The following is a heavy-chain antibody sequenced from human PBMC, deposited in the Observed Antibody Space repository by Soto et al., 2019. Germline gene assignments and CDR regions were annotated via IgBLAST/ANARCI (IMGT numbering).Heavy chain of an antibody. D-gene: IGHD2-15*01. J-gene: IGHJ6*03. CDR1: GYTFTSYD. CDR3: ARGQRSDYYYYYMDV. Sequence: GASVKVSCKASGYTFTSYDINWVRQATGQGLEWMGWMNPNSGNTGYAQKFQGRVTMTRNTSISTAYMELSSLRSEDTAVYYCARGQRSDYYYYYMDVWGKGTTVTVSS. CDR2: MNPNSGNT. V-gene: IGHV1-8*01.